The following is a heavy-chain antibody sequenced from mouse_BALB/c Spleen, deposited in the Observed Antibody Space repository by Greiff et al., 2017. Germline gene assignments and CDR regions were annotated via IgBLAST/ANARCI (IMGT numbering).Heavy chain of an antibody. CDR3: TRFLFYYGSSRYYFDY. CDR2: IYPGNSDT. CDR1: GYTFTSYW. D-gene: IGHD1-1*01. Sequence: DVKLVESGTVLARPGASVKMSCKASGYTFTSYWMHWVKQRPGQGLEWIGAIYPGNSDTSYNQKFKGKAKLTAVTSTSTAYMELSSLTNEDSAVYYCTRFLFYYGSSRYYFDYWGQGTTLTVSS. V-gene: IGHV1-5*01. J-gene: IGHJ2*01.